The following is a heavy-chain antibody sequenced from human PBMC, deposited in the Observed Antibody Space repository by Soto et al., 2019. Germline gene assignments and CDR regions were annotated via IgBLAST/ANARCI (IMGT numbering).Heavy chain of an antibody. V-gene: IGHV1-18*04. CDR1: GYTFTTCG. J-gene: IGHJ5*02. Sequence: ASVRFCCRASGYTFTTCGISWVQKDPGRGLEWMGWISAYNGNTNYAQKLQGRVTMTTDTATSTAYMELRSLRSDDTAVYYCARDRVVDATRRLDPWGQGTLVTVS. CDR2: ISAYNGNT. CDR3: ARDRVVDATRRLDP. D-gene: IGHD2-15*01.